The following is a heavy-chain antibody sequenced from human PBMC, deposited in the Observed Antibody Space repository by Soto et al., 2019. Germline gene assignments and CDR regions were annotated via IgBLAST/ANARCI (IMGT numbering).Heavy chain of an antibody. CDR1: GGSISSYY. CDR3: AKYRRTQAEGFTLDY. CDR2: VYYTGST. Sequence: KASETLSLTCTVSGGSISSYYWSWIRQPPGKGLEWIGDVYYTGSTTYNPSLESRVTMSVDTSKNQFSLKLTSVNAADTAVYYCAKYRRTQAEGFTLDYWGQGTPVTVSS. D-gene: IGHD2-2*01. V-gene: IGHV4-59*01. J-gene: IGHJ4*02.